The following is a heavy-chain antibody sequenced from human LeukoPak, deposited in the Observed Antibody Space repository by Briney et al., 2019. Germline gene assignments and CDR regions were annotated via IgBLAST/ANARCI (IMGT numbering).Heavy chain of an antibody. J-gene: IGHJ5*02. CDR1: GFTFSNYG. CDR3: AKGYWSGYSFDNWFDP. V-gene: IGHV3-30*02. Sequence: GGSLRLSCAASGFTFSNYGMHWVRQAPGKGLEWVAFIRYDESNKYYADSVKGRFTISRDNSKNTLYLQMNSLRAEDTAVYYCAKGYWSGYSFDNWFDPWGQGTLVTVSS. CDR2: IRYDESNK. D-gene: IGHD3-3*01.